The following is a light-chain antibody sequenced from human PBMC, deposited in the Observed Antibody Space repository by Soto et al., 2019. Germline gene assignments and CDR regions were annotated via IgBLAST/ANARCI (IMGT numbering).Light chain of an antibody. CDR3: CSYAGSSTDVV. Sequence: QSALTQPASVSGSPGQSMTISCTGTSSDVGSYNLVSWYQQHPGKAPKLMIYEGSKRPSGVSNRFSGSKSGNTASLTISGLQAEDEADYYCCSYAGSSTDVVFGGGTQLTVL. CDR1: SSDVGSYNL. J-gene: IGLJ2*01. CDR2: EGS. V-gene: IGLV2-23*01.